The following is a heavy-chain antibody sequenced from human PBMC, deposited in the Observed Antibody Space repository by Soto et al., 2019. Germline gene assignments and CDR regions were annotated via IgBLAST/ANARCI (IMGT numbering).Heavy chain of an antibody. CDR1: GYTFTSYY. J-gene: IGHJ2*01. Sequence: QVQLVQSGAEVKKPAASVKVSCKASGYTFTSYYMHWVRQAPGQGLEWMGIINPSGGSTSYAQKFQGRVTMTRDTSTSTVYMELSSLRSEDTAVYYCARVAWDIVLVPAAWLGYFDLWGRGTLITVSS. D-gene: IGHD2-2*01. CDR3: ARVAWDIVLVPAAWLGYFDL. CDR2: INPSGGST. V-gene: IGHV1-46*01.